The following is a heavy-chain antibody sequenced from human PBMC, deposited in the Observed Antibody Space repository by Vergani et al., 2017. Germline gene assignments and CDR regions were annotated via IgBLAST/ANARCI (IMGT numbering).Heavy chain of an antibody. J-gene: IGHJ4*02. Sequence: QVLLVQSGAEVKKPGASVRVSCKTSGYTFTNYYIHWVRQAPGQGLEWMGIINPSGGITTYAQQFQGRLTMTRDTSTSTVYMELSNLRSEDTAVYYCTSRWYYDSIADWGYWGQGTLVTVSS. V-gene: IGHV1-46*03. CDR1: GYTFTNYY. CDR2: INPSGGIT. CDR3: TSRWYYDSIADWGY. D-gene: IGHD3-22*01.